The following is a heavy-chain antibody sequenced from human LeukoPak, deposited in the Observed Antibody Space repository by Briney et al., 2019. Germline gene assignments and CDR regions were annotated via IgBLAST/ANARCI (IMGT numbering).Heavy chain of an antibody. CDR2: IYPNGGST. CDR3: TKDVVPDSGWDLDY. Sequence: GGSLRLSCAASGFTFSTYSMTWVRQGPGKELEWVSSIYPNGGSTFYADSVKGRFTISRDNSKNTLYLQMSSLRTEDTAIYYCTKDVVPDSGWDLDYWGQGTLVTVSS. CDR1: GFTFSTYS. J-gene: IGHJ4*02. D-gene: IGHD6-19*01. V-gene: IGHV3-23*01.